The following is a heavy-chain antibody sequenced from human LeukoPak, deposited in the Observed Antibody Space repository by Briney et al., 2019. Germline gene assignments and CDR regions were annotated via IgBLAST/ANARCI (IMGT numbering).Heavy chain of an antibody. CDR2: ISGSGGST. J-gene: IGHJ4*02. D-gene: IGHD2-2*01. Sequence: AGGSLRLSCAASGFTFSSYAMSWVRQAPGKGLEWVSGISGSGGSTYYADSVKGRFTISRDNSKNTLYLQMNSLGAEDTAVYYCARLIYDLYQPYFDYWGQGTLVTVSS. V-gene: IGHV3-23*01. CDR3: ARLIYDLYQPYFDY. CDR1: GFTFSSYA.